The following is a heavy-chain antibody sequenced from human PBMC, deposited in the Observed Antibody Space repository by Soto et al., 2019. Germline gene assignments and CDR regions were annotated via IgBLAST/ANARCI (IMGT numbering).Heavy chain of an antibody. J-gene: IGHJ4*02. D-gene: IGHD6-13*01. Sequence: SETLSLTCTVSGGSIRSYYWSWIRQPPGKGLEWIGYIYYSGSTNYNPSLKSRVTISVDTSKNQFSLKLSSVTAADTAVYYCARASSWTFHYWGQGTLVTVSS. CDR1: GGSIRSYY. V-gene: IGHV4-59*01. CDR3: ARASSWTFHY. CDR2: IYYSGST.